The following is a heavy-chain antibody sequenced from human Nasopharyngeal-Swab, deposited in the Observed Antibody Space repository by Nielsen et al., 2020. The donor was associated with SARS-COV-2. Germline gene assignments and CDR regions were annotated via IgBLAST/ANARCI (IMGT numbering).Heavy chain of an antibody. CDR2: INQDGSDI. Sequence: GESLKISCAASGFTFSRYWMSWVRRAPGKGLEWVATINQDGSDIGYVDSAAGRFTISRDNAETSLYLQMNSLRVDDTAVYYCADPPSGYWGQGTRVTVSS. CDR3: ADPPSGY. D-gene: IGHD3-10*01. J-gene: IGHJ4*02. CDR1: GFTFSRYW. V-gene: IGHV3-7*01.